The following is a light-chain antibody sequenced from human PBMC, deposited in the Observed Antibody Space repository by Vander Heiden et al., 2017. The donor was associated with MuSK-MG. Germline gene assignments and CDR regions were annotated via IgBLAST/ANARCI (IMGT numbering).Light chain of an antibody. V-gene: IGKV1-39*01. CDR3: QQRDSPPP. Sequence: IQMPQSPSSLSASVGDRVTISRRASQISSSYLKWYQQTPGKAPKLLIYASTSLQSVVPSMFSGSGSGTLSTLTISSLQPEYVATYYCQQRDSPPPFGQGTRLEMK. J-gene: IGKJ5*01. CDR2: AST. CDR1: QISSSY.